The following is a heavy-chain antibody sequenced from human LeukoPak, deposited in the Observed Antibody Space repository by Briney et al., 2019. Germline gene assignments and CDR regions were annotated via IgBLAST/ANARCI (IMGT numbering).Heavy chain of an antibody. CDR2: IYYSGST. V-gene: IGHV4-39*01. D-gene: IGHD4-23*01. J-gene: IGHJ4*02. CDR1: GGSISSGSYY. Sequence: SETLSLTCTVSGGSISSGSYYWGWIRQPPGKGLEWIGSIYYSGSTYYNPSLKSRVTISVDTSKNQFSLKLSSVTAADTAVYYSARLFIDYGGNSRRFDYWGQGTLVTVSS. CDR3: ARLFIDYGGNSRRFDY.